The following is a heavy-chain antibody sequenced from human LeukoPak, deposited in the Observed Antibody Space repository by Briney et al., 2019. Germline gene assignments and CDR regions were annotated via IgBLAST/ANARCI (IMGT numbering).Heavy chain of an antibody. CDR3: ARLILWETSNAFDI. D-gene: IGHD1-26*01. V-gene: IGHV3-7*03. Sequence: QPGGSLRLSCTNSGPTFNRDWMGWLRQAPGKGLEWLAHIKPDESRIFYADSVKGRFALSRDSAKNSVHLQMNSLRAEDTAVYFCARLILWETSNAFDIWGQGTMVTVSS. J-gene: IGHJ3*02. CDR1: GPTFNRDW. CDR2: IKPDESRI.